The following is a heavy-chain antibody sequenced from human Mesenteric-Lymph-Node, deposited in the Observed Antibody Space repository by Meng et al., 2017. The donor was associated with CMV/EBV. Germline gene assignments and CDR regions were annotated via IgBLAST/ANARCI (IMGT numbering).Heavy chain of an antibody. CDR2: IWPDDSDT. D-gene: IGHD2-15*01. CDR1: GYDFTNYW. Sequence: GESLKISCKASGYDFTNYWIGWVRQMPGKGLEWMGIIWPDDSDTRYSPSFQGHVTVSVDKSITTGYLQWNSLKASDTAMYYCARLQFGSYAGKYYWGQGTLVTVSS. J-gene: IGHJ4*02. V-gene: IGHV5-51*01. CDR3: ARLQFGSYAGKYY.